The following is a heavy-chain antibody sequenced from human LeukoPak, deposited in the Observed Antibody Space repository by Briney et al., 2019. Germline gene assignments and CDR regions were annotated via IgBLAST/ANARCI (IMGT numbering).Heavy chain of an antibody. J-gene: IGHJ4*02. Sequence: SETLSLTCTVSGGSVISYYWSWLRQPPGKGLEGGGYIYYSASTNYNPSLKSRLTISVDTSKTQSSLKLSSVTAADTAVYYCAAGLWFGELESWGQGTLVTVSS. D-gene: IGHD3-10*01. CDR2: IYYSAST. CDR3: AAGLWFGELES. CDR1: GGSVISYY. V-gene: IGHV4-59*02.